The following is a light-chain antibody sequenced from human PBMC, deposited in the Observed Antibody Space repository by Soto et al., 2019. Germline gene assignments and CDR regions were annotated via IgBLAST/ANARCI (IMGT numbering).Light chain of an antibody. CDR3: SSYTITSTYV. J-gene: IGLJ1*01. Sequence: QSALTQPASVSGSPGQSITISCTGTSSDVDGYNYVSWYQQHPGKAPKLMIYEVSDRPSGVSNRFSGSKSGNTASLTISGLQAEDEADYYCSSYTITSTYVFGTGTKVTVL. CDR2: EVS. V-gene: IGLV2-14*01. CDR1: SSDVDGYNY.